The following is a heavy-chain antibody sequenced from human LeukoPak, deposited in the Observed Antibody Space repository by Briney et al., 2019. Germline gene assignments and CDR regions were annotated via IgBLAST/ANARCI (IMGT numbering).Heavy chain of an antibody. CDR2: IYYSGST. J-gene: IGHJ3*02. CDR3: ARGSKSSGWTLNAFDI. D-gene: IGHD6-19*01. CDR1: GGSISSYY. Sequence: PSETLSLTYTVSGGSISSYYWSWIRQPPGKGLEWIGYIYYSGSTNYNPSLKSRVTISVDTSKNQFSLKLSSVTAADTAVYYCARGSKSSGWTLNAFDIWGQGTMVTVSS. V-gene: IGHV4-59*01.